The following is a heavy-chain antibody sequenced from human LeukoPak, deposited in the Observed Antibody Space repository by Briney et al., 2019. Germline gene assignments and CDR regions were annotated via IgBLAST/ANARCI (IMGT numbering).Heavy chain of an antibody. V-gene: IGHV4-39*07. CDR1: GGSISSSSYY. J-gene: IGHJ4*02. Sequence: SETLSLTCTVSGGSISSSSYYWGWIRQPPGKGLEWIGSIEYSGSTYYNPSLKSRVTISVDTSKNQFSLKLSSVTAANTAVYYCVRQKDPLYGDSTGAVFDYWGQGTLVTVSS. CDR2: IEYSGST. D-gene: IGHD4-17*01. CDR3: VRQKDPLYGDSTGAVFDY.